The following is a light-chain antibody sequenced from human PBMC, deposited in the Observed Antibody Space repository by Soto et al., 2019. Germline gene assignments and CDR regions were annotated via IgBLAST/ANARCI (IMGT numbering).Light chain of an antibody. J-gene: IGLJ2*01. CDR2: EVS. V-gene: IGLV2-8*01. Sequence: QSALTQPPSASGSPGQSVTISCTGTSSDVGGYNFVSWYQQHPGKAPKLMIYEVSKRPSGVPDRFSGSKSGNTASLTVSGLQAEDEADYYCSSSVAINNLRFGGGTKLTVL. CDR3: SSSVAINNLR. CDR1: SSDVGGYNF.